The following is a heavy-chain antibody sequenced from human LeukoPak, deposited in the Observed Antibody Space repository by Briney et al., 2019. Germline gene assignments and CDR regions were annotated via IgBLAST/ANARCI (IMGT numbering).Heavy chain of an antibody. CDR3: ARDPLRYLRVGHYDY. V-gene: IGHV3-21*01. CDR2: IDYDSSHI. Sequence: PSETLSLTCTVSGDSISSSHYYWGWIRQAPGKGLEWVSSIDYDSSHIYYAASVRGRFTISRDNARNSVYLQMNSLRVEDTAVYYCARDPLRYLRVGHYDYWGQGTLVAVSS. CDR1: GDSISSSHYY. D-gene: IGHD3-9*01. J-gene: IGHJ4*02.